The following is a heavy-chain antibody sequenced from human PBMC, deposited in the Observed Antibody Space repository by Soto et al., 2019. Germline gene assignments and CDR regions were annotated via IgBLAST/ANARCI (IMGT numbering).Heavy chain of an antibody. V-gene: IGHV3-53*02. CDR2: LYASDST. CDR3: ATTVTRLIAFDV. CDR1: GFPVSSTY. J-gene: IGHJ3*01. Sequence: EVQLVETGGGLIQPGGSLRLSCAASGFPVSSTYMSWVRKTPGKGLEWVSILYASDSTFYADSVEGRFTISRDNSKNTVYLQLNSLRAEDTAVYYCATTVTRLIAFDVWGQGTMVTVSS. D-gene: IGHD4-17*01.